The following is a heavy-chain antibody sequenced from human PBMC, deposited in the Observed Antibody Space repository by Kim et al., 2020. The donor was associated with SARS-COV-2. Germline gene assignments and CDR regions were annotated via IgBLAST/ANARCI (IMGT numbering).Heavy chain of an antibody. J-gene: IGHJ5*02. V-gene: IGHV4-39*01. CDR1: GGSISRSNSH. CDR2: VYYSGST. CDR3: VRRESMGLRGSGWVDP. Sequence: SETLSLTCTVSGGSISRSNSHWGWIRQPPGKGLEGIGSVYYSGSTFYNPALERRGTISVDTSENQLSLKLTFVSAAAMAVSDGVRRESMGLRGSGWVDP. D-gene: IGHD3-3*01.